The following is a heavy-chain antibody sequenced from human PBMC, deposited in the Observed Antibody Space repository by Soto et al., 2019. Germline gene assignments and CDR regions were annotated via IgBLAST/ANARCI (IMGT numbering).Heavy chain of an antibody. CDR3: ARGRSGSPH. Sequence: PSETLSLTCAVYGGSFSGYYWIWIRQPPGKGLEWIGEINHSGSTNYNPSLKSRVTISVDTSKNQFSLKLSSVTAADTAVYYCARGRSGSPHWGQGTLVTVSS. CDR2: INHSGST. D-gene: IGHD6-19*01. CDR1: GGSFSGYY. J-gene: IGHJ4*02. V-gene: IGHV4-34*01.